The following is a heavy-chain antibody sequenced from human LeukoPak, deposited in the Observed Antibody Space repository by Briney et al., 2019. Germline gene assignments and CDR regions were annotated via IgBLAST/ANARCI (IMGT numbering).Heavy chain of an antibody. D-gene: IGHD6-13*01. V-gene: IGHV1-2*02. CDR2: INPNSGGT. Sequence: ASVKVSCKASGYTFTGYYMHWVRQAHGQGLEWMGWINPNSGGTNYAQKVQGRVTMTRDTSISTAYMELSRLRSDDTAVYYCARDRGIATNWFDPWGQGTLVTVS. J-gene: IGHJ5*02. CDR3: ARDRGIATNWFDP. CDR1: GYTFTGYY.